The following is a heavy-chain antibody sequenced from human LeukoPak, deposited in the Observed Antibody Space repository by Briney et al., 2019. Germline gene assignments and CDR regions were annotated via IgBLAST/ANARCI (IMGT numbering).Heavy chain of an antibody. D-gene: IGHD3-22*01. V-gene: IGHV3-23*01. CDR1: GFTFSSYA. J-gene: IGHJ4*02. Sequence: PGGSLRLSCAASGFTFSSYAMSWVRQAPGKGLEWVSAISGSGGSTYYADSVKGRFTISRDNSKNTLYLQMNSLRAEDTAVYYCAKHRSRRSGPDYYDSREALDYWGQGTLVTVSS. CDR3: AKHRSRRSGPDYYDSREALDY. CDR2: ISGSGGST.